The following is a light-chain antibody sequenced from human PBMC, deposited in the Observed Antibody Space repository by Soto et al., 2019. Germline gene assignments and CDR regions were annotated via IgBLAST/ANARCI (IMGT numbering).Light chain of an antibody. CDR3: QQYDSSPWT. CDR2: DTS. V-gene: IGKV3-20*01. CDR1: QSVSSSY. Sequence: EIVLTQSPGTLPLSPGARAPLSCRASQSVSSSYLAWYQQTPGQAPRLLVYDTSYRATGVPDRFSGSGSGTDFTLTISRLEPEDSAVYYCQQYDSSPWTFGQGTKVDIK. J-gene: IGKJ1*01.